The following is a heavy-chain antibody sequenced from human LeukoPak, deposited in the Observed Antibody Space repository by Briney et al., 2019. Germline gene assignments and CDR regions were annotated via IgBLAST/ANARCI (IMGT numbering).Heavy chain of an antibody. Sequence: ASVKVSCKASVYTFTDYYIHWVRQAPGQGLEWMGWITPKSGATIYAQTFKGRVSMTSDTSDSTAYMELNSLSSDDPAAVFCARAYHLLRGVCPYGDWGQGTLVSVSP. CDR2: ITPKSGAT. V-gene: IGHV1-2*02. J-gene: IGHJ4*02. D-gene: IGHD3-10*01. CDR1: VYTFTDYY. CDR3: ARAYHLLRGVCPYGD.